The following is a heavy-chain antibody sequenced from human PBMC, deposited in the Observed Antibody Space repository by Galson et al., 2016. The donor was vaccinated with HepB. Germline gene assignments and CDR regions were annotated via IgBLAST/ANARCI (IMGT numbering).Heavy chain of an antibody. CDR3: ARVRDCTSTNCYCFDP. D-gene: IGHD2-2*01. CDR2: IYYSGST. V-gene: IGHV4-31*03. J-gene: IGHJ5*02. CDR1: GDSISSGDNY. Sequence: TLSLTCTVSGDSISSGDNYWSWIRQHPGKVLEWIGYIYYSGSTYYNPSLKSRVTISVDTSKNQFSLKLGSVTAADTAVYYCARVRDCTSTNCYCFDPWGQGTLVTVSS.